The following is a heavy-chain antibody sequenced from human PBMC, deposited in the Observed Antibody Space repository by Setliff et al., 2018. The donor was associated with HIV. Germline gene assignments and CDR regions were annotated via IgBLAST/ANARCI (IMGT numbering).Heavy chain of an antibody. CDR3: ATYADRESNRFDP. CDR1: GVSISKNRNW. V-gene: IGHV4-39*01. J-gene: IGHJ5*02. D-gene: IGHD3-10*01. Sequence: SETLSLTCDVSGVSISKNRNWWSWIRQPPGKGLEWIGSIYYSGSTYYNPSLKSRVTISVDTSKNQFSLKLSSVTAADTAVYYCATYADRESNRFDPWGQGILVTVSS. CDR2: IYYSGST.